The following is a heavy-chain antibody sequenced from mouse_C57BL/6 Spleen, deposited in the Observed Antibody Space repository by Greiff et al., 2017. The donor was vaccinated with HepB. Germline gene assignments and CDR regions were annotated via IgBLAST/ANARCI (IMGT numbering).Heavy chain of an antibody. CDR3: ARRGVYYDYERVYWYFDV. Sequence: QVQLKESGAELVKPGASVKMSCKASGYTFTTYPIEWMKQNHGKSLEWIGNFHPYNDDTKYNEKFKGKATLTVEKSSSTVYLELSRLTSDDSAVYYCARRGVYYDYERVYWYFDVWGTGTTVTVSS. CDR1: GYTFTTYP. CDR2: FHPYNDDT. D-gene: IGHD2-4*01. V-gene: IGHV1-47*01. J-gene: IGHJ1*03.